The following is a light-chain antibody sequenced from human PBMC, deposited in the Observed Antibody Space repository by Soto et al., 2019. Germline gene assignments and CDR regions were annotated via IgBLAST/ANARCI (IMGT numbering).Light chain of an antibody. J-gene: IGKJ1*01. Sequence: DIQMTQSPSTLSASVGDGVTVACRSSQSISNWLAWYQQKPGKATKLLIYKASSLQSGVPSRFSGSGSGTDFTLTISSLQPDDFATYYCQQYNGYSTWKFGQGTKVDIK. CDR1: QSISNW. V-gene: IGKV1-5*03. CDR3: QQYNGYSTWK. CDR2: KAS.